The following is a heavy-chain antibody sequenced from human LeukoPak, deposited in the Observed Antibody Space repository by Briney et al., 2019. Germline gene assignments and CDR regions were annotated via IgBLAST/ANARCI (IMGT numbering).Heavy chain of an antibody. J-gene: IGHJ4*02. CDR1: GYTFTDYY. V-gene: IGHV1-2*02. CDR3: ARGSGVAARWWYLDY. Sequence: ASVKVSCKASGYTFTDYYIHWVRQAPGQGLEWMGWINPNSGDTNYAQKFQGRVTMTRDTSISTAYMELSRLRSDDTAVYYCARGSGVAARWWYLDYWGQGTLVTVSS. D-gene: IGHD6-6*01. CDR2: INPNSGDT.